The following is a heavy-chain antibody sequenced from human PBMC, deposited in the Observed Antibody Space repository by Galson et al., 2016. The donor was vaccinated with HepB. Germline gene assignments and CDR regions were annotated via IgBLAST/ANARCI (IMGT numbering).Heavy chain of an antibody. CDR3: ARPRASNYYYDGMDV. D-gene: IGHD2-2*01. V-gene: IGHV3-30*03. J-gene: IGHJ6*02. CDR1: GFTFSSYG. CDR2: ISTDAINK. Sequence: SLRLSCAASGFTFSSYGMHWVRQAPGKGLEWVAVISTDAINKYYADSVRGRFTIYRDDPKNTLYLQMNSLRPEDTAVYYCARPRASNYYYDGMDVCGQGTTVAVSS.